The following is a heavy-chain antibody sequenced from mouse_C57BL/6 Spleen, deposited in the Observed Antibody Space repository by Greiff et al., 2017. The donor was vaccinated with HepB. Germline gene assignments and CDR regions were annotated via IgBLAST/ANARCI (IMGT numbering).Heavy chain of an antibody. CDR3: ARLVTTPYAMDY. Sequence: EVKLMESGGDLVKPGGSLKLSCAASGFTFSSYGMSWVRQTPDKRLEWIATISSGGSYTYYPDSVKGRFTISRDNAKNTLYLQMSSLKSEDTAMYYCARLVTTPYAMDYWGQGTSVTVSS. V-gene: IGHV5-6*01. D-gene: IGHD2-2*01. CDR1: GFTFSSYG. CDR2: ISSGGSYT. J-gene: IGHJ4*01.